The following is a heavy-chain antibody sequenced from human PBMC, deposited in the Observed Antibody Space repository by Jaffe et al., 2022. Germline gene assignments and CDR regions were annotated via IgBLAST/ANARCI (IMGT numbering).Heavy chain of an antibody. D-gene: IGHD6-19*01. CDR3: ARPPYSSGWDQLDLNAFDI. CDR2: ISSSSSYI. CDR1: GFTFSSYS. Sequence: EVQLVESGGGLVKPGGSLRLSCAASGFTFSSYSMNWVRQAPGKGLEWVSSISSSSSYIYYADSVKGRFTISRDNAKNSLYLQMNSLRAEDTAVYYCARPPYSSGWDQLDLNAFDIWGQGTMVTVSS. J-gene: IGHJ3*02. V-gene: IGHV3-21*01.